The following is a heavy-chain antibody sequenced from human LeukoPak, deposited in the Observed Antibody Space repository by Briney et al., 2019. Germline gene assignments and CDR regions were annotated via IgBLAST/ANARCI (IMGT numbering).Heavy chain of an antibody. CDR1: GYSISSGYC. CDR2: IYHSGST. J-gene: IGHJ4*02. D-gene: IGHD3-10*01. V-gene: IGHV4-38-2*01. Sequence: SETLSLTCAVSGYSISSGYCWGWIRQPPGKGLEWIGSIYHSGSTYYNPSLKSRVTISVDTSKNQFSLKLSSVTAADTAVYYCARAGLLWFGEFRPELDYWGQGTLVTVSS. CDR3: ARAGLLWFGEFRPELDY.